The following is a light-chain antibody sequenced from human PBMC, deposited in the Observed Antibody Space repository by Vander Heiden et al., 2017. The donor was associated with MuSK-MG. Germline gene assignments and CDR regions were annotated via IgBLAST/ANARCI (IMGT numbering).Light chain of an antibody. CDR2: EVN. CDR3: SSYADSDTHVV. V-gene: IGLV2-8*01. Sequence: QSALTQPPSASGSPGQSVPISCTGTSSAFGGFDFVSWYQQHQGKAPKLMMDEVNKRPSGVPDRFSGSKSDNTASLTVSGLQAEDAAEYDCSSYADSDTHVVFGGGTKLTVL. CDR1: SSAFGGFDF. J-gene: IGLJ2*01.